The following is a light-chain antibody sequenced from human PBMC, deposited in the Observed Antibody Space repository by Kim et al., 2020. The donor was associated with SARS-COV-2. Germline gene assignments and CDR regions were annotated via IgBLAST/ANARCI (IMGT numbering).Light chain of an antibody. Sequence: EIVLTQSPGTLSLSPGERATLSCRASQSVSSSYLAWYQQKPGQAPRLLIYGASSRATGIPDRFSGSGSGTDFTLTISRLEPEDFAVYYCQQYGSSVRTFGQGTKLEI. CDR3: QQYGSSVRT. V-gene: IGKV3-20*01. J-gene: IGKJ2*01. CDR2: GAS. CDR1: QSVSSSY.